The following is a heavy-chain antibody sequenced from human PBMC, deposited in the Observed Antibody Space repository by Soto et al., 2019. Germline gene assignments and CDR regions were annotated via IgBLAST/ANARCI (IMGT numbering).Heavy chain of an antibody. Sequence: GASVKVSCKASGYTFTSYAMHWVRQAPGQRLEWMGWINAGNGNTKYSQKFQGRVTITRDTSASTAYMELSSLRSEDTAVYYCARVPVRLAAGPKPNWFDPWGQGTLVTVSS. CDR2: INAGNGNT. CDR1: GYTFTSYA. D-gene: IGHD6-13*01. J-gene: IGHJ5*02. CDR3: ARVPVRLAAGPKPNWFDP. V-gene: IGHV1-3*01.